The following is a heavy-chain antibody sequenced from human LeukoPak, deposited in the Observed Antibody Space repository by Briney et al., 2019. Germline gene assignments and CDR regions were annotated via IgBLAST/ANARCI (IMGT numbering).Heavy chain of an antibody. V-gene: IGHV3-66*04. CDR2: IYSAGNT. CDR1: GFTVSNNY. J-gene: IGHJ6*02. CDR3: ARRITMVRGVRVYGMDV. D-gene: IGHD3-10*01. Sequence: GGSLRLSCAASGFTVSNNYMSWVRQAPGKGLEWVSVIYSAGNTYYADSVKGRFTISRDNSKNTLCLQMNSLRAEDTAVYYCARRITMVRGVRVYGMDVWGQGTTVTVSS.